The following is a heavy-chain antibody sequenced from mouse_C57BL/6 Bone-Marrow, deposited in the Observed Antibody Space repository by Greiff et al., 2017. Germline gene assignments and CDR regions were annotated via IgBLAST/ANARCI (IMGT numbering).Heavy chain of an antibody. CDR2: ISDGGSYT. V-gene: IGHV5-4*01. Sequence: DVKLVESGGGLVKPGGSLKLSCAASGFTFSSYAMSWVRQTPEKRLEWVATISDGGSYTYYPDNVKGRFTISTDNAKNNLYLQRSHLKSEDTAMYYCARDGSYYDYEHWGQGTLVTVSA. CDR3: ARDGSYYDYEH. CDR1: GFTFSSYA. D-gene: IGHD2-4*01. J-gene: IGHJ3*01.